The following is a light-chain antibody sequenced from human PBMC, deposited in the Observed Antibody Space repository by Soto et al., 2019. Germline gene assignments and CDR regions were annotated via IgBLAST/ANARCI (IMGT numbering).Light chain of an antibody. CDR2: AAS. Sequence: DLQMTQSPSSVSASVGDRVTITCRASQGISSRLAWYQQKPGKAPNLLIYAASNLQSGVPSRFSGSGSETDFTLTIGSLQPEDFATYYCQQANSFPLTCGGGTKVEIK. CDR3: QQANSFPLT. CDR1: QGISSR. J-gene: IGKJ4*01. V-gene: IGKV1-12*01.